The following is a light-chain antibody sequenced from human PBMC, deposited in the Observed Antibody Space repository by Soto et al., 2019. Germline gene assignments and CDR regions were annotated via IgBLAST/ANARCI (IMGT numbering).Light chain of an antibody. CDR1: QGIRNY. CDR2: TAS. Sequence: DIQMTQSPSSLSASVGDRVTITCRASQGIRNYLAWYQQKPGKVPKLLIYTASTLQSGVPSRFSGSGSGTDFTLTISRLQPEDVATYYCQKYSGTPYTFGQGTKLEIK. CDR3: QKYSGTPYT. J-gene: IGKJ2*01. V-gene: IGKV1-27*01.